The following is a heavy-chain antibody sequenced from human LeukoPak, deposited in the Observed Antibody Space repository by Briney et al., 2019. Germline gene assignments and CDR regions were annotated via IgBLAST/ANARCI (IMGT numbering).Heavy chain of an antibody. D-gene: IGHD3-22*01. Sequence: GGSLRLSCAAPGFTVSSNYMSWVRQAPGKGLEWVSVIYTDGTTHYADSVKGRFTISRDSSKNTLYLQMSSLRAEDTAVYYCARSASYDSTSYYIYYFLDVWGKGTTVTISS. CDR2: IYTDGTT. CDR3: ARSASYDSTSYYIYYFLDV. V-gene: IGHV3-66*01. J-gene: IGHJ6*03. CDR1: GFTVSSNY.